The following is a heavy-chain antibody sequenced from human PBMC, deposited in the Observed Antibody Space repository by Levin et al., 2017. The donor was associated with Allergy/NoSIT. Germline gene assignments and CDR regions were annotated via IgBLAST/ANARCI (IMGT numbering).Heavy chain of an antibody. V-gene: IGHV1-2*04. CDR3: ARGPVALYDSSGYPTYYYYGMDV. Sequence: ASVKVSCKASGYTFTGYYMHWVRQAPGQGLEWMGWINPNSGGTNYAQKFQGWVTMTRDTSISTAYMELSRLRSDDTAVYYCARGPVALYDSSGYPTYYYYGMDVWGQGTTVTVSS. J-gene: IGHJ6*02. D-gene: IGHD3-22*01. CDR1: GYTFTGYY. CDR2: INPNSGGT.